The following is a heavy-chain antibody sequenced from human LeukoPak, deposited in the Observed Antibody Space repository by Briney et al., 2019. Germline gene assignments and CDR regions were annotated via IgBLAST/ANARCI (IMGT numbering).Heavy chain of an antibody. CDR1: GFSVNSDYY. Sequence: SETLSLTCTVSGFSVNSDYYWGCSRQPPGKGLEWSGYFNYSGGTNYNPSLKSRATTSLDTSKNQFSLKLSSVTAADTAVYYCARSTWLIDKWGQGTLVTVSS. CDR2: FNYSGGT. V-gene: IGHV4-61*01. J-gene: IGHJ4*02. CDR3: ARSTWLIDK. D-gene: IGHD5-12*01.